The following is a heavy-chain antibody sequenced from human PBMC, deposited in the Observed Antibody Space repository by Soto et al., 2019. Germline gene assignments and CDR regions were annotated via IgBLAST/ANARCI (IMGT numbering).Heavy chain of an antibody. Sequence: SETLCLTCTVSGGSISSYYWSWIRQPPGKGLEWIGYIYYSGSTNYNPSLKSRVTISVDTSKNQFSLKLSSVTAADTAVYYCARHTSGDNWFDPWGQGTLVTVSS. CDR2: IYYSGST. J-gene: IGHJ5*02. V-gene: IGHV4-59*08. D-gene: IGHD3-10*01. CDR3: ARHTSGDNWFDP. CDR1: GGSISSYY.